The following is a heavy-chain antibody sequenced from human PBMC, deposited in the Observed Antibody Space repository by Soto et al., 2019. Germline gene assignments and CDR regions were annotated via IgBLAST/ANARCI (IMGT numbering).Heavy chain of an antibody. Sequence: QVQLVQSGAEVKKPGSSVKVSCKASGGTFSSYAISWLRQAPGQGLEWMGGIIPIFGTANYAQKFQGRVTITADESTSTDYMELSSLRSEDTAVYYCARERGGYSGYVGGWFDPWGQGTLVTVSS. V-gene: IGHV1-69*01. CDR1: GGTFSSYA. D-gene: IGHD5-12*01. CDR2: IIPIFGTA. CDR3: ARERGGYSGYVGGWFDP. J-gene: IGHJ5*02.